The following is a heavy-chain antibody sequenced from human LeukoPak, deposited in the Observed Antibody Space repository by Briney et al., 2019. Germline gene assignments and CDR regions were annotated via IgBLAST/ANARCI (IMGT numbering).Heavy chain of an antibody. Sequence: RSGGSLRLSCAASGFTFDDFGMSWVRQAPRKGLGWVSNINWNAGSTDYADSVKGRFTISRDNAKNSLSLRMSSLRAEDTAVYYCARGMGDCFLTSCYFDYWGQGTLVTVSS. J-gene: IGHJ4*02. CDR1: GFTFDDFG. CDR3: ARGMGDCFLTSCYFDY. CDR2: INWNAGST. D-gene: IGHD2-2*01. V-gene: IGHV3-20*04.